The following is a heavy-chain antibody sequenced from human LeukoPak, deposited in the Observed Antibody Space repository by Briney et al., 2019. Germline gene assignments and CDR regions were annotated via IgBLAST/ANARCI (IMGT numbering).Heavy chain of an antibody. CDR2: IYPSDSDT. CDR3: ARLERSSGYGSDY. V-gene: IGHV5-51*01. D-gene: IGHD3-10*01. Sequence: AGESLKISCKGSGYSFTSYWIGWVRQMPGKGLEWMGIIYPSDSDTRYTPSFQGQVTISADKSISTAYLQWSSLKASDTAIYYCARLERSSGYGSDYWGQGTVVTVFS. CDR1: GYSFTSYW. J-gene: IGHJ4*02.